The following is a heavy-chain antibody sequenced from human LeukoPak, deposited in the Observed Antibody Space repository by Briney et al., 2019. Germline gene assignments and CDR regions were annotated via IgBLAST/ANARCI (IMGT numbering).Heavy chain of an antibody. D-gene: IGHD3-22*01. CDR3: ARDPPFYYDSSGLDY. J-gene: IGHJ4*02. Sequence: GGSLRLSCATSGFTFRMSGVHWVRQAPGKGLEWVALMSSDGIKSYYADSVKGRFTISRDNSKNTLYLQMNSLRAEDTAVYYCARDPPFYYDSSGLDYWGQGTLVTVSS. CDR2: MSSDGIKS. V-gene: IGHV3-30*04. CDR1: GFTFRMSG.